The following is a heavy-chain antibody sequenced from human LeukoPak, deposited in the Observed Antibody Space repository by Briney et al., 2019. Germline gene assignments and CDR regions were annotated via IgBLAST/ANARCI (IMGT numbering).Heavy chain of an antibody. V-gene: IGHV3-30*18. Sequence: GGSLRLSCAASGFTFSSYGMHWVRQAPGKGLEWVAVISYDGGNKYYADSVKGRFTISRDNSKNTLYLQMNSLRAEDTAVYYCAKANTVTKRYFDYWGQGTLVTVSS. CDR3: AKANTVTKRYFDY. D-gene: IGHD4-17*01. J-gene: IGHJ4*02. CDR1: GFTFSSYG. CDR2: ISYDGGNK.